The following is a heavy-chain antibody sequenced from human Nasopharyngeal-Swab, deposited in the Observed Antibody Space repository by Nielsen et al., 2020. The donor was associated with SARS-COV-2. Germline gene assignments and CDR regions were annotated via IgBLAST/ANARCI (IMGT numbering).Heavy chain of an antibody. CDR2: LNPNTGVA. V-gene: IGHV1-2*06. D-gene: IGHD6-13*01. J-gene: IGHJ4*02. CDR3: ARKKQLVRPFDY. Sequence: ASVKVSCKTSGYTFSDYFLHWVREAPGQGLEWMGRLNPNTGVANYAQKFQGRVTMTRDTSLSTDYMELSSLRSDDTAVYYCARKKQLVRPFDYWGQGTLVTVSS. CDR1: GYTFSDYF.